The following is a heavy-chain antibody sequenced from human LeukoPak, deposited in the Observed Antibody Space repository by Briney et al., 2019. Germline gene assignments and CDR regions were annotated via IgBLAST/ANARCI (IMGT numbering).Heavy chain of an antibody. Sequence: SQTLSLTCTVSGGSISSGSYYWSWIRQPAGKGLEWIGRIYTSGSTNYNPSLKSRVTISVDTSENQFSLKLSSVTAADTAVYYCARDFGYYGSGSYAWYFDLWGRGTLVTVSS. CDR1: GGSISSGSYY. CDR3: ARDFGYYGSGSYAWYFDL. J-gene: IGHJ2*01. CDR2: IYTSGST. V-gene: IGHV4-61*02. D-gene: IGHD3-10*01.